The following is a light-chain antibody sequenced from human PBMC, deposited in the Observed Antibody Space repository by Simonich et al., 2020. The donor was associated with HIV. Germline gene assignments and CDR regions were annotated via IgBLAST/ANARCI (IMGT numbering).Light chain of an antibody. J-gene: IGKJ1*01. CDR1: QGVLYSSNNKNY. Sequence: DIVMTQSPDSLAVSLGERATINCKSSQGVLYSSNNKNYLAWYQQKPGQPPKLLIAWATTRESGVPDRFSGSGSGTDFTLTISSLQAEDVAVYYCQQYYSTRTFGQGTKVEIK. CDR3: QQYYSTRT. V-gene: IGKV4-1*01. CDR2: WAT.